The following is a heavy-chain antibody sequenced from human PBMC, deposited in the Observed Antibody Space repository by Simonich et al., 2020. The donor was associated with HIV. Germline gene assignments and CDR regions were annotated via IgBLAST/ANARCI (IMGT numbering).Heavy chain of an antibody. Sequence: QVQLQESGPGLVKPSQTLSLTCTVSGGSISSGGSYWSWLRQHPGKGLEWIGYLYDRGSTYYNPSLQSRVTISVDTSKNQFSLKLSSVTAADTAVYYCARDRSGTDIWGQGTMVTVSS. V-gene: IGHV4-31*03. CDR2: LYDRGST. CDR1: GGSISSGGSY. D-gene: IGHD1-26*01. CDR3: ARDRSGTDI. J-gene: IGHJ3*02.